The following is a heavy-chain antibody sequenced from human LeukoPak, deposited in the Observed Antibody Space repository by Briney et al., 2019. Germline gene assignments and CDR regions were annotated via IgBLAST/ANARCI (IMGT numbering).Heavy chain of an antibody. V-gene: IGHV1-18*01. CDR3: ARPSHIGGELDY. D-gene: IGHD2-21*01. Sequence: ASVKVSCKASGGTFISYAISWVRQAPGQGLEWMGWISAYNGNTNYAQKLQGRVTMTTDTSTSTAYMELRSLRSDDTAVYYCARPSHIGGELDYWGQGTLVTVSS. J-gene: IGHJ4*02. CDR2: ISAYNGNT. CDR1: GGTFISYA.